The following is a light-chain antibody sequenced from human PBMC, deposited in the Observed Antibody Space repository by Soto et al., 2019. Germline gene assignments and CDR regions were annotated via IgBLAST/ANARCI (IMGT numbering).Light chain of an antibody. J-gene: IGLJ3*02. CDR1: SSDVGGYNY. CDR3: SSYTSSRTWV. CDR2: DVS. V-gene: IGLV2-14*01. Sequence: QSVLTQPASVSGSPGQSIPISCTGTSSDVGGYNYVAWYQQHPGKTPNLMIYDVSNRPSGVSNRFSGSKSGNTASLTISGLQAEDEADYYCSSYTSSRTWVFGGGTKLTVL.